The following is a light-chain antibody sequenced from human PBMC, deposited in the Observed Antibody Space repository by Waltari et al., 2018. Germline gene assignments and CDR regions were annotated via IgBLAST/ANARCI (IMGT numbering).Light chain of an antibody. Sequence: DIQMTQSPSSLSASVGDRVTITCRASQSISSYLNWYQQKPGKAPKLLIYAASSLQSGVPSRFSGSVSGTDFTLTISSLQPEDSATYYCQQSYSTLRTFGQGTKLEIK. V-gene: IGKV1-39*01. J-gene: IGKJ2*01. CDR3: QQSYSTLRT. CDR2: AAS. CDR1: QSISSY.